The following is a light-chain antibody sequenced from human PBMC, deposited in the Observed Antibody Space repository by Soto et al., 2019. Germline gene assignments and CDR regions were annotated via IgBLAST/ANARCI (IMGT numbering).Light chain of an antibody. CDR3: SSFTTSSTL. CDR2: DVS. J-gene: IGLJ2*01. Sequence: QSALTQPASVSGSPGQSITISCTGTISDIGSYNYVSWYQQYPGKAPKLMVYDVSNRPSRVSNRFSGSKSGNTASLTISGLQAEDEADYYCSSFTTSSTLFGGGTKLTVL. V-gene: IGLV2-14*01. CDR1: ISDIGSYNY.